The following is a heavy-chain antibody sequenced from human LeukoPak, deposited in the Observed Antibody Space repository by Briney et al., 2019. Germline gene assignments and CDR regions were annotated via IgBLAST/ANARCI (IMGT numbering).Heavy chain of an antibody. CDR2: ISGYNGHT. D-gene: IGHD3-22*01. Sequence: ASVKVSCRASGYTFTSYGISWERQAPGQGLEWVGWISGYNGHTNYAQKLQGRVTMTTDTSTSTAYMELRSLRSDDTAVYYCARAGHRRYYYDGGYDFWGQGTLVTVSS. V-gene: IGHV1-18*01. CDR3: ARAGHRRYYYDGGYDF. CDR1: GYTFTSYG. J-gene: IGHJ4*02.